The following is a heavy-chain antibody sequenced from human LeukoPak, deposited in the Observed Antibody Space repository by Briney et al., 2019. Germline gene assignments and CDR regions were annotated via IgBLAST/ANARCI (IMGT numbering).Heavy chain of an antibody. CDR3: AKQGSGYSYFDY. V-gene: IGHV3-30*18. CDR1: GFTFSSYG. J-gene: IGHJ4*02. Sequence: GGSLRLSCAASGFTFSSYGMHWVRQAPGKGLEWVAVISYDGSNKYYADSVKGRFTISRDNSKNTLYLQMNSLRAEDTAVYYCAKQGSGYSYFDYWGQGTLVTVSS. D-gene: IGHD3-22*01. CDR2: ISYDGSNK.